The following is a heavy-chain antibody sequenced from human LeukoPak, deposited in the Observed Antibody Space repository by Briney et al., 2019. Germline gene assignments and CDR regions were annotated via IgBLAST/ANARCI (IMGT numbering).Heavy chain of an antibody. D-gene: IGHD3-10*01. V-gene: IGHV1-69*05. CDR3: ARAYYCGSGERIDAFDI. CDR1: GGTFSSYA. J-gene: IGHJ3*02. CDR2: IIPIFGTA. Sequence: SVKVSCKASGGTFSSYAISWVRQAPGQGLEWMGGIIPIFGTANYAQKFQGRVTITTDESTSTAYMELSSLRSEDTAVYYCARAYYCGSGERIDAFDIWGQGTMVTVSS.